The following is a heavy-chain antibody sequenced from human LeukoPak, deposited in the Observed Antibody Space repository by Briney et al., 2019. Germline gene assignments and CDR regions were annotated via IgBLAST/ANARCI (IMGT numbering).Heavy chain of an antibody. CDR1: GGSFSGYY. J-gene: IGHJ4*02. CDR2: INHSGST. CDR3: ARRYYYDSSGSQSSPIDY. Sequence: SETLSLTSAVYGGSFSGYYWGWIRQPPGKGLEWIGEINHSGSTNYNPSLKSRVTISVDTSKNQFSLKLSSVTAADTAVYYCARRYYYDSSGSQSSPIDYWGQGTLVTVSS. V-gene: IGHV4-34*01. D-gene: IGHD3-22*01.